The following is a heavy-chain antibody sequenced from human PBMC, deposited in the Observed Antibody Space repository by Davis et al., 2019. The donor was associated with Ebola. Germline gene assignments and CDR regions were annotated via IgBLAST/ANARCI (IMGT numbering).Heavy chain of an antibody. V-gene: IGHV4-59*01. CDR2: IYYSGST. J-gene: IGHJ4*02. Sequence: PGGSLRLSCTVSGGSISSYYWSWIRQPPGKGLEWIGYIYYSGSTNYNPSLKSRVTISVDTSKNQFSLKLSSVTAADTAVYYCARVWGRVAAAPHFDYWGQGTLVTVSS. CDR1: GGSISSYY. D-gene: IGHD6-13*01. CDR3: ARVWGRVAAAPHFDY.